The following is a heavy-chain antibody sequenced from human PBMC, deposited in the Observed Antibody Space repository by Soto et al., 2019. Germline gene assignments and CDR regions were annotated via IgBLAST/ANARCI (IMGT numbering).Heavy chain of an antibody. CDR1: GGSISSYY. D-gene: IGHD5-18*01. Sequence: TLSLTCTVSGGSISSYYWSWIRQPPGKGLEWIGYIYYSGSTNYNPSLKSRVTISVDTSKNQFSLKLSSVTAADTAVYYCARLVWSYGTWFDPWGQGTLVTVCS. CDR2: IYYSGST. J-gene: IGHJ5*02. CDR3: ARLVWSYGTWFDP. V-gene: IGHV4-59*08.